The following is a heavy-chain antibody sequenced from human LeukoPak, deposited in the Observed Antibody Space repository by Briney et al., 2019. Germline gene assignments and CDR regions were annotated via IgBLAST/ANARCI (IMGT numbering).Heavy chain of an antibody. V-gene: IGHV3-33*01. CDR1: GFTFSRYG. J-gene: IGHJ4*02. CDR3: ARVPYSSGWSFDY. CDR2: IWYDGNKK. Sequence: GGSLRLSCAASGFTFSRYGMHWVRQAPGKGLEWVAVIWYDGNKKYYADSVKGRFAISRDNSKNTLYLQMNSLSAEDTALYYCARVPYSSGWSFDYWVQGTLVTVSS. D-gene: IGHD6-19*01.